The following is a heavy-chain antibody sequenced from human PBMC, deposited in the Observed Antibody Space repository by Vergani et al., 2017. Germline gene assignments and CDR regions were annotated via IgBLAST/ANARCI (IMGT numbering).Heavy chain of an antibody. V-gene: IGHV3-23*01. D-gene: IGHD4-17*01. CDR3: AEDHYGDSRLYYFDY. Sequence: EVQLLESGGGLVQPGGSLRLSCAASGFTFSSYAMSWVRQAPGKGLEWVSAISGCGGSTYYADSVKGRFTISRDNSKNTLYLQMNSLRAEDTAVYYCAEDHYGDSRLYYFDYWGQGTLVTVSS. CDR1: GFTFSSYA. CDR2: ISGCGGST. J-gene: IGHJ4*02.